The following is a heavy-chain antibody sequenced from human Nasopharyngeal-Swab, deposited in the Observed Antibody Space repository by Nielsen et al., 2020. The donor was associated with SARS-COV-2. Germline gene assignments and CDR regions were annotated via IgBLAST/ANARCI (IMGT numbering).Heavy chain of an antibody. Sequence: WLRQAPGQGSGWMGWINTNTGNPTYAQGFTGRFVFSLDTSVSTAYLQISSLKAEDTAVYYCARKENYDILTGYGPGNFDYWGQGTLVTVSS. D-gene: IGHD3-9*01. CDR3: ARKENYDILTGYGPGNFDY. V-gene: IGHV7-4-1*02. CDR2: INTNTGNP. J-gene: IGHJ4*02.